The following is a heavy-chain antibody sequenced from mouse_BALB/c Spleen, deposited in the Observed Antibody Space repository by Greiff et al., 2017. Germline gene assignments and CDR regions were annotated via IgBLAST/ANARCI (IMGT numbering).Heavy chain of an antibody. CDR3: ARSYGNSLWFAY. J-gene: IGHJ3*01. CDR2: ISYSGST. Sequence: EVKLMESGPSLVKPSQTLSLTCSVTGDSITSGYWNWIRKFPGNKLEYMGYISYSGSTYYNPSLKSRISITRDTSKNQYYLQLNSVTTEDTATYYCARSYGNSLWFAYWGQGTLVTVSA. D-gene: IGHD2-10*02. V-gene: IGHV3-8*02. CDR1: GDSITSGY.